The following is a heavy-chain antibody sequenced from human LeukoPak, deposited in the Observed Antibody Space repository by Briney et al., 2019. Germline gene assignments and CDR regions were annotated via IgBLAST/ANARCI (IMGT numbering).Heavy chain of an antibody. V-gene: IGHV4-59*01. CDR3: ARDGVVGATMEYNWFDP. J-gene: IGHJ5*02. D-gene: IGHD1-26*01. CDR2: IYYSGST. Sequence: SETLSLTCTVSGGSISRYYWSWIRQPPGKGLEWIGYIYYSGSTNYNPSLQSRVTISVDTSKNQFSLKLSSVTAADTAVYYCARDGVVGATMEYNWFDPWGQGTLVTVSS. CDR1: GGSISRYY.